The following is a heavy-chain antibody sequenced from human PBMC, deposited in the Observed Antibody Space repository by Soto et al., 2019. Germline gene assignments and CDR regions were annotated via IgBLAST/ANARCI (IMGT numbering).Heavy chain of an antibody. CDR2: XVPXXXXX. CDR1: GYTFSGDP. CDR3: GSGPTPYYFDY. D-gene: IGHD2-15*01. Sequence: SVKVYCKASGYTFSGDPIHWVRQAPGQGLEWXGGXVPXXXXXNXXXKFQGRVTITADESTSTAYMELSSLRSEDTAVYYCGSGPTPYYFDYWGQGTLVTVSS. V-gene: IGHV1-69*13. J-gene: IGHJ4*02.